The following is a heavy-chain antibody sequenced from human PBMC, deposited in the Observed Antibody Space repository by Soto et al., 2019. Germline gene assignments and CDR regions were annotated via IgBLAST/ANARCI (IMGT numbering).Heavy chain of an antibody. CDR3: ARSIVVVPAAGAFYI. D-gene: IGHD2-2*01. CDR2: INPNSGGT. CDR1: GYTFTGYY. Sequence: ASVKVSCKASGYTFTGYYMHWVRQAPGQGLEWMGWINPNSGGTNYAQKFQGWVTMTRDTSISTAYMELSRLRSDDTAVYYCARSIVVVPAAGAFYIWGQGTMVTVSS. J-gene: IGHJ3*02. V-gene: IGHV1-2*04.